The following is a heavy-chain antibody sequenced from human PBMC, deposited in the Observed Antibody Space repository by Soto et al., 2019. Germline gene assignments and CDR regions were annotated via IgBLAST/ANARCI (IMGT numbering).Heavy chain of an antibody. Sequence: PSETLSLTCAVSGGSMSSGGYSWSWIRQPPGKGLEWIGYIYHNGSTNYNPSLKSRVTISVDTSKNQFSLKLSSVTAADTAVYYCARSRGGYFDYWGQGTLVPVSS. J-gene: IGHJ4*02. D-gene: IGHD3-22*01. CDR1: GGSMSSGGYS. V-gene: IGHV4-30-2*02. CDR3: ARSRGGYFDY. CDR2: IYHNGST.